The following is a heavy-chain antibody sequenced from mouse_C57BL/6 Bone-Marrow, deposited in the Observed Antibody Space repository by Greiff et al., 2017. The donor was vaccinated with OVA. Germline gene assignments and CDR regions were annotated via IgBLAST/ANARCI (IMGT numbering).Heavy chain of an antibody. CDR3: ANHDGYYLAWFAY. Sequence: EVKLVESGGGLVKPGGSLKLSCAASGFTFSDYGMHWVRQAPEKGLEWVAYISSGSSTIYYADTVKGRFTISRDNAKNTLFLQMTSLRSEDTAVYYCANHDGYYLAWFAYWGQGTLVTVSA. V-gene: IGHV5-17*01. CDR2: ISSGSSTI. D-gene: IGHD2-3*01. CDR1: GFTFSDYG. J-gene: IGHJ3*01.